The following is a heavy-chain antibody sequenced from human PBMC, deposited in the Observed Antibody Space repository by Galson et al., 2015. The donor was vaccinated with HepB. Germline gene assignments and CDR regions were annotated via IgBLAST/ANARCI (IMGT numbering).Heavy chain of an antibody. CDR1: GFTFSSYG. Sequence: SLRLSCAASGFTFSSYGMHWVRQAPGKGLEWVAVIWYDGSNKYYADSVKGRFTISRDNSKNTLYLQMNSLRAEDTAVYYCAKNFDWLPGGACDIWGQGTMVTVSS. J-gene: IGHJ3*02. V-gene: IGHV3-30*18. D-gene: IGHD3-9*01. CDR2: IWYDGSNK. CDR3: AKNFDWLPGGACDI.